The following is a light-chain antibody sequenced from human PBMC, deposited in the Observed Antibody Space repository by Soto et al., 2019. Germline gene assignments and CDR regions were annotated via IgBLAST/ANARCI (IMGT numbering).Light chain of an antibody. Sequence: DIQMTQSPSSLSASVGDRVTITCRASQSISSYLNWYQQKPGKAPKLLIYAASSLQSGVPSRFSGSGSGTDFTPTISSLQPEDFATYYCQQSYSTPITFXQGTRMEIK. J-gene: IGKJ5*01. CDR3: QQSYSTPIT. CDR1: QSISSY. CDR2: AAS. V-gene: IGKV1-39*01.